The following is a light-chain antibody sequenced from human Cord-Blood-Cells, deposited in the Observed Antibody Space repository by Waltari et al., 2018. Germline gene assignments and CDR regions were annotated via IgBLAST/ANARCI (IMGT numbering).Light chain of an antibody. J-gene: IGLJ3*02. V-gene: IGLV2-23*03. CDR2: EGS. CDR1: SRYVGRYNL. Sequence: QSALTQPASVSGSPGQSITISCTGTSRYVGRYNLVSWYQQHPGKAPKLMIYEGSKRPSGVSNRFSGSKSGNTASLTISGLQAEDEADYYCCSYAGSSTFRVFGGGTKLTVL. CDR3: CSYAGSSTFRV.